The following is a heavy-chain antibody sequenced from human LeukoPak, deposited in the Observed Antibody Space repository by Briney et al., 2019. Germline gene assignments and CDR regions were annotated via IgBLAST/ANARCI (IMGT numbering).Heavy chain of an antibody. CDR3: ARDGRDGYIDY. D-gene: IGHD5-24*01. J-gene: IGHJ4*02. CDR1: RFTFSNYW. V-gene: IGHV3-7*01. Sequence: GGSLRLSCAASRFTFSNYWMTWVRQAPGRGLEWVGNINQDGSEINYVDSVKGRFTISRDNAETSLYLQMNSLRAEDTAVYYCARDGRDGYIDYWGQGTLVTVSS. CDR2: INQDGSEI.